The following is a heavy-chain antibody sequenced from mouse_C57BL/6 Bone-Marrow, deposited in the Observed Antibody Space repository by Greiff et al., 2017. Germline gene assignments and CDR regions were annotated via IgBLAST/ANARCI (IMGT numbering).Heavy chain of an antibody. CDR1: GYTFTSYW. V-gene: IGHV1-72*01. CDR3: ARGPRFDYYGSSYAMEY. D-gene: IGHD1-1*01. CDR2: IDPNSGGT. J-gene: IGHJ4*01. Sequence: QVQLQQPGAELVKPGASVKLSCKASGYTFTSYWMHWVKQRPGRGLEWIGRIDPNSGGTKYNEKFKSKATLTVDKPSSTAYMQLSSLTSEDSAVYYCARGPRFDYYGSSYAMEYWGQGTSVTVSS.